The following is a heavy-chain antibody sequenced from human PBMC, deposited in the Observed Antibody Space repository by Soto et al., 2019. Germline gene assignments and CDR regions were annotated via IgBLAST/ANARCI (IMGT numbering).Heavy chain of an antibody. Sequence: QVQLVQSGAEEKKPGASVKVSCKASGYTFTSYAMHWVRQAPGQRLEWMGWINAGNGNTKYAQKFQGRVTITRDTSASTAYMELSSMRSEDTSVYSCARDTSSYGMDVWGQGTTVTVSS. D-gene: IGHD1-26*01. CDR2: INAGNGNT. CDR3: ARDTSSYGMDV. CDR1: GYTFTSYA. V-gene: IGHV1-3*05. J-gene: IGHJ6*02.